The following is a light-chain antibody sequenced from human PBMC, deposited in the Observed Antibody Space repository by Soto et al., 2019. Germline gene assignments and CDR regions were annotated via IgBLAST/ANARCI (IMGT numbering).Light chain of an antibody. V-gene: IGKV3-15*01. CDR3: QQYNNWTPGAT. CDR2: YTS. CDR1: LTVSTN. J-gene: IGKJ3*01. Sequence: DIVMTQSPATLSVSQGERATLSCRASLTVSTNLAWYQQKPGQAPRLLIYYTSTRATGIPARFSGSGSGKGFTHTITSMQSEVSAVYFYQQYNNWTPGATFRPGTKVEIK.